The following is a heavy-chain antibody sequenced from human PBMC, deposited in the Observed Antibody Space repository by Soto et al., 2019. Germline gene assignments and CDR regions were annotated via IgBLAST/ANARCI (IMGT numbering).Heavy chain of an antibody. CDR1: GASISSNKW. V-gene: IGHV4-4*02. CDR2: VYHSGST. Sequence: SETLSLTCAVSGASISSNKWWTWVRRAPGKGLEWIGQVYHSGSTKYNPSLRSRVTISVDKSNNQFSLRLTSVTAADTAVYSCAIAREGNTGYSEYFEHWGQGTPVTVSS. D-gene: IGHD3-9*01. J-gene: IGHJ1*01. CDR3: AIAREGNTGYSEYFEH.